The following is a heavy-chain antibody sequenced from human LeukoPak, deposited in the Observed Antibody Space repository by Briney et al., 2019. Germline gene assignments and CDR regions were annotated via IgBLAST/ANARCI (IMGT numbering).Heavy chain of an antibody. D-gene: IGHD6-6*01. J-gene: IGHJ5*02. CDR1: GGTFSSYA. Sequence: SVKVSCEASGGTFSSYAISWVRQAPGQGLEWMGGIIPIFGTANYAQKFQGRVTITADESTSTAYMELSSLRSEDTAVYYCARLSSIAARGEWFDPWGQGTLVTVSS. CDR2: IIPIFGTA. V-gene: IGHV1-69*13. CDR3: ARLSSIAARGEWFDP.